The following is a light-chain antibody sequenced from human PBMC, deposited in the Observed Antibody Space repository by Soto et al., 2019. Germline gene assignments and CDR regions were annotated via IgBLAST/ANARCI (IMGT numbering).Light chain of an antibody. Sequence: QSALTQPASVSGSPGQSITISCTGTSSDVGGYNYVSWYQQHPGKVPKLMIYDVSNRPSGVSNRFSGSKSGNTASLTISGLQAEDEADYYCCSYTGSSTLYVFGTGTKLTVL. CDR1: SSDVGGYNY. J-gene: IGLJ1*01. CDR2: DVS. CDR3: CSYTGSSTLYV. V-gene: IGLV2-14*01.